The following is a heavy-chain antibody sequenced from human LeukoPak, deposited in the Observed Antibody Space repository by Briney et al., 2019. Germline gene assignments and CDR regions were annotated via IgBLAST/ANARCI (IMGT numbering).Heavy chain of an antibody. CDR3: ATSTAAAGTD. CDR1: GFPFSNLW. CDR2: IKQDGSEK. J-gene: IGHJ4*02. V-gene: IGHV3-7*03. D-gene: IGHD6-13*01. Sequence: GGSLRLSCAASGFPFSNLWMCWVRQAPGKGLKWVANIKQDGSEKYYVDSVKGRFTISRDNAQNSLYLQMNSLRAEDTAIYYCATSTAAAGTDWGQGTLVTVSS.